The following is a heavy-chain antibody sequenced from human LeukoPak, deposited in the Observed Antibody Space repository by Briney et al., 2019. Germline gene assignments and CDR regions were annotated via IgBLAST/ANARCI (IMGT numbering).Heavy chain of an antibody. J-gene: IGHJ4*02. V-gene: IGHV4-31*03. CDR1: GGSISSGRYY. Sequence: SPTLSRTCTVSGGSISSGRYYRSWIRQHPGKGLEWIGYIYYSGSTYYDPSLKSRFTISVDTSKTQFSLKLNSVPAADTALYYCASLAVAGLSEGYWGQGTLVIVSS. CDR2: IYYSGST. D-gene: IGHD6-19*01. CDR3: ASLAVAGLSEGY.